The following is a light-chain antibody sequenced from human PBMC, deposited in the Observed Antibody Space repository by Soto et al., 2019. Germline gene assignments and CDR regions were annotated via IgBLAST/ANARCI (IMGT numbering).Light chain of an antibody. Sequence: EIVLTQSPGTLSLSPGERATLSCRASQSVTSSYLAWYQQKPGQAPRLLIYGASTRATGIPDRFSGGGSGTDFPLTISRLEPEDFAVYYCQEYRSSRTFGQGTKV. J-gene: IGKJ1*01. V-gene: IGKV3-20*01. CDR2: GAS. CDR1: QSVTSSY. CDR3: QEYRSSRT.